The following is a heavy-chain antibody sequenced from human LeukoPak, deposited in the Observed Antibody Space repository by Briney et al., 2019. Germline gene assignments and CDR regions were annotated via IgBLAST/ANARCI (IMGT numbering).Heavy chain of an antibody. Sequence: SETLSLTCTVSGGSISSYYWSWIRQPPGKGLEWIGYIYYSGSTNYNPSLKSRVTIAVNTSKNQFSLKLISVTAADTAVYYCASKRAYCSSTSCYEDWGQGTLVTVSS. J-gene: IGHJ4*02. CDR1: GGSISSYY. D-gene: IGHD2-2*01. V-gene: IGHV4-59*01. CDR2: IYYSGST. CDR3: ASKRAYCSSTSCYED.